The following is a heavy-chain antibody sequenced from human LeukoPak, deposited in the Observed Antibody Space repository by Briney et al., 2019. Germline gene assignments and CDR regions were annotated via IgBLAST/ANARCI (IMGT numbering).Heavy chain of an antibody. CDR2: IYYSGST. CDR3: ACGEVGVVVAANDPNFDY. Sequence: PSETLSLTCTVSGGSISSSSYYWGWLRQPPGKGLEWIGSIYYSGSTYYNPSLKSRVTISVDTSKNQFSLKLSSVTAADTAVYYCACGEVGVVVAANDPNFDYWGQGTLVTVSS. V-gene: IGHV4-39*07. D-gene: IGHD2-15*01. CDR1: GGSISSSSYY. J-gene: IGHJ4*02.